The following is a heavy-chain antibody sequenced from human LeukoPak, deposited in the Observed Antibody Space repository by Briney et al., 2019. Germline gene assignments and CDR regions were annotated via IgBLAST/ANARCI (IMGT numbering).Heavy chain of an antibody. CDR3: ASRKLGNDY. CDR1: GESLSNYY. V-gene: IGHV4-34*10. D-gene: IGHD7-27*01. CDR2: INHYGST. Sequence: SETLSLTCAVYGESLSNYYWSWIRQPPGKGLEWIGEINHYGSTNYNPPLKSRITMSADTSKNQFSLKLSSVTAADTAVYYCASRKLGNDYWGQGTLVTVSS. J-gene: IGHJ4*02.